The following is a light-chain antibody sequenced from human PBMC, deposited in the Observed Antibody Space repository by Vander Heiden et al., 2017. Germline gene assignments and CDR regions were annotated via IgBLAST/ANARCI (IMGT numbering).Light chain of an antibody. V-gene: IGLV1-51*01. CDR1: SSNIGNNY. J-gene: IGLJ1*01. Sequence: QSALTQPPSVSAAPGEKITISCSGSSSNIGNNYVFLYQHLPGTAPKLLIYGTNKRPSGISDRFSGSKSGTSATLGITGLQTGDEADYYCVTWHNSLGAYVFGTGTKVSVL. CDR3: VTWHNSLGAYV. CDR2: GTN.